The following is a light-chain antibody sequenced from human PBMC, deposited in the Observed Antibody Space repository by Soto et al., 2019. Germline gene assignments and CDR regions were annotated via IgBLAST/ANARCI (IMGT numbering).Light chain of an antibody. V-gene: IGLV2-14*01. J-gene: IGLJ3*02. CDR1: SSDVGGYNY. CDR2: EVS. CDR3: SSYTSSSNWV. Sequence: QSVLTQPASVSGSPGQSITISCTGTSSDVGGYNYVSWYQQHPDKAPKLMIYEVSNRPSGVSNRFSGSKSGNTASLTISGLQAEDEADYCCSSYTSSSNWVFGGGTKVTVL.